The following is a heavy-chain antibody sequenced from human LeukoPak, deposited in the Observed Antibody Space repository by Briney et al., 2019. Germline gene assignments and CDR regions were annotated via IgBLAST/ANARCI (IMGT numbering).Heavy chain of an antibody. CDR2: ISGDGSTT. V-gene: IGHV3-43*02. D-gene: IGHD6-13*01. J-gene: IGHJ4*01. CDR1: GFTFDDYA. Sequence: PGGSLRLSCAASGFTFDDYAMEWVRQAPGKGLEWVSLISGDGSTTYYADSVKGRFTISRDNSKNTLYLQMNSLRAEDTALYYCAKDSQQQFLRYPFDSWGQGTLVTVSS. CDR3: AKDSQQQFLRYPFDS.